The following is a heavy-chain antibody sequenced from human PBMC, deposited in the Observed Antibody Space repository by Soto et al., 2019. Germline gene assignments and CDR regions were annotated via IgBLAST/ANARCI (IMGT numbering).Heavy chain of an antibody. CDR3: AKDQAEAGAGDY. Sequence: GGSLRLSCAASGFTFSNYAMSWVRQAPGKGLEWVSAITGSGGSTFDADSVKGRFTISRDNLKNTLYLQMNSLRAEDTAVYYCAKDQAEAGAGDYWGQGTLVTVSS. V-gene: IGHV3-23*01. CDR1: GFTFSNYA. CDR2: ITGSGGST. J-gene: IGHJ4*02. D-gene: IGHD6-13*01.